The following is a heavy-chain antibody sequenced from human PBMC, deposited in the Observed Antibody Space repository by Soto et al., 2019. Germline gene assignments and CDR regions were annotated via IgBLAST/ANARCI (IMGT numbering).Heavy chain of an antibody. CDR1: GFTFSSYG. D-gene: IGHD3-9*01. V-gene: IGHV3-30*18. CDR2: ISYDGSNK. Sequence: GGSLRLSCAASGFTFSSYGMHWVRQAPGKGLEWVAVISYDGSNKYYADSVKGRFTISRDNSKNTLYLQMNSLRAEDTAAYYCAKDPLYDILTGYPDYWGQGTLVTVSS. CDR3: AKDPLYDILTGYPDY. J-gene: IGHJ4*02.